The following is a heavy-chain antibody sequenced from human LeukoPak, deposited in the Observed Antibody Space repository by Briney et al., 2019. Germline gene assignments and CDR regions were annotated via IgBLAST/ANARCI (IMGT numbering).Heavy chain of an antibody. CDR3: ARHSSGYYFGY. CDR2: IYYSGST. V-gene: IGHV4-39*01. J-gene: IGHJ4*02. Sequence: SETLSLTCTVSGGSISSSSYYWGWIRQPPGKGLEWIGSIYYSGSTYYNPSLKSRVTISVDTSKNQFSLKLSSVTAADTAVYYRARHSSGYYFGYWGQGTLVTVSS. D-gene: IGHD3-22*01. CDR1: GGSISSSSYY.